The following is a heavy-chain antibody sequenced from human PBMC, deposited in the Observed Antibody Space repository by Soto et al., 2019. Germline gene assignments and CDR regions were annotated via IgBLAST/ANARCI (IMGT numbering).Heavy chain of an antibody. J-gene: IGHJ3*02. CDR3: ATAGDDCYNLGDAFAI. Sequence: EVQLVETGGGLIQPGGSLRLSCAASGFTVSSNYMSWVRQAPGKGLEWVSVIYSGGSTYYADSVKGRFTISRDNSKNTLYLQMNSLIAEDTAVYYCATAGDDCYNLGDAFAIWGQGTMVTVS. V-gene: IGHV3-53*02. CDR1: GFTVSSNY. D-gene: IGHD2-21*01. CDR2: IYSGGST.